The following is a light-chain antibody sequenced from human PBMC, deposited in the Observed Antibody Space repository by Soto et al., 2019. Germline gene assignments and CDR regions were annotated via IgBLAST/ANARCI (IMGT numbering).Light chain of an antibody. CDR3: QQYESLPLT. Sequence: DIQMTQSPSSLSSSVGYRVTIACQASQDISNYLHWYQQKPWKAPKLLIYDASNLETGVPSRFSGSGSGTGFTFTISSLQPEDFATYYCQQYESLPLTFGQGTRLEI. J-gene: IGKJ5*01. CDR2: DAS. V-gene: IGKV1-33*01. CDR1: QDISNY.